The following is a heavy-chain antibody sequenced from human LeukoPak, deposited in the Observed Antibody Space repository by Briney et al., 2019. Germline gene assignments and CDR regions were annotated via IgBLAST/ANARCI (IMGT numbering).Heavy chain of an antibody. V-gene: IGHV4-59*01. CDR3: ARGPHQQWPPMQY. CDR1: GGSISSYY. CDR2: IYYSGST. J-gene: IGHJ4*02. D-gene: IGHD6-19*01. Sequence: SETLSLTCTVSGGSISSYYWSWIRQPPGKGLEWIGYIYYSGSTNYNPSLKSRVTISVDTSKNQFSLKLSSVTAADTAVYYCARGPHQQWPPMQYWGQGSLVTVSS.